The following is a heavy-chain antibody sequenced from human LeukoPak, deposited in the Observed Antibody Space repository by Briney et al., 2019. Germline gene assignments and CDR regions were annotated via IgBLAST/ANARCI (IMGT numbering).Heavy chain of an antibody. V-gene: IGHV4-4*02. D-gene: IGHD6-19*01. CDR3: ARAKSGYSSSAADY. CDR1: GGSISSSNW. CDR2: IYHSGST. J-gene: IGHJ4*02. Sequence: SETLSLTCAVSGGSISSSNWWSWVRQPPGKGLEWIGEIYHSGSTNYNPSLKSRVTISVDKSKNQFSLKLTSVTAADTAVYYCARAKSGYSSSAADYWGQGTLVTVSS.